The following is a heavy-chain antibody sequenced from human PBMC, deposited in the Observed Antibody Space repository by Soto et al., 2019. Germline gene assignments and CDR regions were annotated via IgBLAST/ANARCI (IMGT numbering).Heavy chain of an antibody. CDR3: ERTGQGDAFDI. CDR1: GFTFSSYD. Sequence: EVQLVESGGGLVQPGGSLRLSCAASGFTFSSYDMHWVRQATGKGLEWVSAIGTAGDTYYPGSVKGRFTISRENAKNSLYLQRNSLRAGDTAVYYCERTGQGDAFDIWGQGTMVTVSS. CDR2: IGTAGDT. V-gene: IGHV3-13*01. J-gene: IGHJ3*02.